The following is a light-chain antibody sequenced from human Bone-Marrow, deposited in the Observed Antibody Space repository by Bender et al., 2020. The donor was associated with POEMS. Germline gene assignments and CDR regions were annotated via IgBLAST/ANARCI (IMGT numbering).Light chain of an antibody. CDR3: ATWDSSLDVYL. V-gene: IGLV1-51*01. J-gene: IGLJ1*01. CDR2: DTF. Sequence: QSVLTQPPSVSAAPGQKVTISCSGRNSNVANNYVSWYQLIPGRAPKLLIYDTFDRPSGIPDRFSASKSGRSATLAITGLQTGDEADYYCATWDSSLDVYLFGTGTKVTVL. CDR1: NSNVANNY.